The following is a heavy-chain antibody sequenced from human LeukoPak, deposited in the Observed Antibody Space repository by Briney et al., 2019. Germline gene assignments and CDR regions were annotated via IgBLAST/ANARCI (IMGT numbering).Heavy chain of an antibody. CDR1: GFTFTDYW. J-gene: IGHJ4*02. V-gene: IGHV3-7*04. CDR2: IKQDGSEK. Sequence: GGSLRLSCAVSGFTFTDYWMSWVRQAPGKGLEWVANIKQDGSEKNYVDSVKGRFTISRDNAKNSLYLQMNSLRAEDTAVYYCARAPTIGTTAIFDYWGQGSLVTVSS. D-gene: IGHD5-24*01. CDR3: ARAPTIGTTAIFDY.